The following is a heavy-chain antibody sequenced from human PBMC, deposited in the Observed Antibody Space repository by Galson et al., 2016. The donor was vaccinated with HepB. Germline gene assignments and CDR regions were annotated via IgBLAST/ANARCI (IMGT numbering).Heavy chain of an antibody. D-gene: IGHD2-2*01. J-gene: IGHJ4*02. Sequence: SLRLSCAASKFTFSTCAMSWVRQAPGKGLEWVSVIYSGGSTSYADSVKGRFTISRDNSKNTLYLQMNSLRAEDTAVYYCARDSGSRPGSGGFGYWGQGTPVTVSS. CDR3: ARDSGSRPGSGGFGY. CDR1: KFTFSTCA. CDR2: IYSGGST. V-gene: IGHV3-53*01.